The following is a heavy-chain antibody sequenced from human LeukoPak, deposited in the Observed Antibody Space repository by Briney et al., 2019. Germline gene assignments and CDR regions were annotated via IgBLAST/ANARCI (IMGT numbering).Heavy chain of an antibody. CDR2: ISSSSSYI. D-gene: IGHD3-16*01. Sequence: GGSLRLSCAASGFTFSSYSMNWVRQAPGKALEWVSSISSSSSYIYYADSVKGRFTISRDNAKNSLYLQMDSLRAEDTAVYYCASRLLLGLPLWGQGTLVTVSS. V-gene: IGHV3-21*01. J-gene: IGHJ4*02. CDR3: ASRLLLGLPL. CDR1: GFTFSSYS.